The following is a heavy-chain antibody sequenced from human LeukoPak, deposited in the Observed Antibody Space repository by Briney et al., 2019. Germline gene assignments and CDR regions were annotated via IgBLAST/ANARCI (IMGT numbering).Heavy chain of an antibody. CDR1: GGSFSGYY. V-gene: IGHV4-34*01. CDR3: ARLPEVVRLYHYYYYGMDG. D-gene: IGHD2-15*01. CDR2: INHSGST. Sequence: SEPLSLTCAVYGGSFSGYYWSWIRQPPGKGLEWSGEINHSGSTNYNPSLKSRVTISVDTSKNQFSLKLSSVTAADTAVYYCARLPEVVRLYHYYYYGMDGWGQGTTVTVSS. J-gene: IGHJ6*02.